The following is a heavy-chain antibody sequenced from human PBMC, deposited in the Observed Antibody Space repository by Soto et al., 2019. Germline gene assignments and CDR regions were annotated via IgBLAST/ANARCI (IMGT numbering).Heavy chain of an antibody. CDR1: GYSVNSYW. Sequence: GESLKSSFHGSGYSVNSYWLGCVRQMPWKVLEWMGIIYPGDSDIRYSPSFQGQVTISADKSISTAYLQWSSLKASDTAMYYCARHDLPYSSGYTIDYWGQGTLVTVSS. CDR2: IYPGDSDI. J-gene: IGHJ4*02. D-gene: IGHD3-22*01. V-gene: IGHV5-51*01. CDR3: ARHDLPYSSGYTIDY.